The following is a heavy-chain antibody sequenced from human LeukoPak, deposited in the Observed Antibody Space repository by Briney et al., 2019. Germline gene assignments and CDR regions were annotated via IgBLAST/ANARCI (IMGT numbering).Heavy chain of an antibody. D-gene: IGHD3-22*01. Sequence: SETLSLTCAVYGGSFRGYYWSWIRQPPGKGLEWIGEINHSGSTNYNPFLKSRVTISVDTSKNQFSLKLSSVTAADTAVYYCARGSVYRLRGSSGYSFWGQGTLVTVSS. CDR1: GGSFRGYY. CDR2: INHSGST. J-gene: IGHJ4*02. V-gene: IGHV4-34*01. CDR3: ARGSVYRLRGSSGYSF.